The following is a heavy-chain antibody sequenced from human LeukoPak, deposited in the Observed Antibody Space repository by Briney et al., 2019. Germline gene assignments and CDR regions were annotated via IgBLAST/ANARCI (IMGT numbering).Heavy chain of an antibody. CDR3: ARGGSYGNYYYYMDV. V-gene: IGHV1-2*02. J-gene: IGHJ6*03. Sequence: ASVKVSCKASGYTFTGYYMHWVRQAPGQGLEWMGWINPNSGGTNYAQKFQGRVTMTRDTSISTAYMELSRLRSDDTVVYYCARGGSYGNYYYYMDVWGKGTTVTVSS. CDR2: INPNSGGT. D-gene: IGHD5-18*01. CDR1: GYTFTGYY.